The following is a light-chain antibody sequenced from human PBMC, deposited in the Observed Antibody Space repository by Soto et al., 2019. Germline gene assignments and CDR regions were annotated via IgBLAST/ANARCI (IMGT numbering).Light chain of an antibody. V-gene: IGKV1-39*01. CDR3: QQSYSTPRT. CDR2: AAS. Sequence: DIQMTQSPSSLSASVGDRVTITCRASQSISSYLNWYQQKPGKAPKLLIYAASSLQSGVPSRFSGSGSGTDFTLTISSLQPEDFATYYCQQSYSTPRTFXQGTKWIS. J-gene: IGKJ1*01. CDR1: QSISSY.